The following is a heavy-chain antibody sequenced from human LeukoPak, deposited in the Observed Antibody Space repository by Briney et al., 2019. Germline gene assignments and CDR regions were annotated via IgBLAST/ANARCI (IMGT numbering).Heavy chain of an antibody. CDR2: IYYSGST. CDR1: GGSISSSSYY. D-gene: IGHD6-13*01. J-gene: IGHJ4*02. Sequence: PSETLSLTCTVSGGSISSSSYYWGWIRQPPGKGLEWIGSIYYSGSTYYNPSLKSRVTISVDTSKNQFSLKLSSVTAADTAVYYCARQPSRRWYFDYWGQGTLVTVSS. CDR3: ARQPSRRWYFDY. V-gene: IGHV4-39*01.